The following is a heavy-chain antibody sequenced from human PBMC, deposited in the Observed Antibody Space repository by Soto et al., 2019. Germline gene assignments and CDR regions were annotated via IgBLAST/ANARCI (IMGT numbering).Heavy chain of an antibody. CDR1: GGTFSSYA. CDR3: ARDEAIQLWPLVAFDI. J-gene: IGHJ3*02. V-gene: IGHV1-69*13. CDR2: IIPIFGTA. D-gene: IGHD5-18*01. Sequence: SVKVSCKASGGTFSSYAISWVRQAPGQGLEWMGGIIPIFGTANYAQKFQGRVTITADESTSTAYMELSSLRSEDTAVYHCARDEAIQLWPLVAFDIWGQGTMVTVSS.